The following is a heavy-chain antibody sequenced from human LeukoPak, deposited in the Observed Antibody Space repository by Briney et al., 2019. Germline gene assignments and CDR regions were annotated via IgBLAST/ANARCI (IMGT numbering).Heavy chain of an antibody. J-gene: IGHJ5*02. CDR1: GSSFTSFW. CDR3: ARHNYYTGALDP. V-gene: IGHV5-51*01. D-gene: IGHD3-10*01. CDR2: IYPGDSDT. Sequence: GESLKISCKGSGSSFTSFWIAWVRQMPGKGLEWMGIIYPGDSDTIYSPSFQGQVTISADKSIDSAYLQWSSLKASDTPIYYCARHNYYTGALDPWGRGTLVTVSS.